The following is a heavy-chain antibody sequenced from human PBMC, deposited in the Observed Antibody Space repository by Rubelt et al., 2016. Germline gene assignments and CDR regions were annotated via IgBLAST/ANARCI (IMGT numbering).Heavy chain of an antibody. CDR3: ARSSNGLVEY. V-gene: IGHV3-74*01. CDR2: VNPDGSRT. J-gene: IGHJ4*02. CDR1: GFTFSSYW. D-gene: IGHD2-8*01. Sequence: EVQLVESGGDLVQPGGSLRLSCAASGFTFSSYWMHWVRQVPGKGLVWVSRVNPDGSRTDYADSAKGRFTISRDNAKNTPYLQMNRLRAEDTAVYNCARSSNGLVEYWGQGTLVTVSS.